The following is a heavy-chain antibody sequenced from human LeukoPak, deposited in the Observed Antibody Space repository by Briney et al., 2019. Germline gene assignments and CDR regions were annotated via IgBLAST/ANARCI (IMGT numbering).Heavy chain of an antibody. J-gene: IGHJ4*02. CDR1: GFTFSSYA. Sequence: GGSLRLSCAASGFTFSSYAMHWVRQAPGKGLEWVAVISYDGSNKYYADSVKGRFTISRDNSKNTLYLQMNSLRAEDTAVYYCARGPYQDFDYWGQGTLVTVSS. V-gene: IGHV3-30-3*01. CDR2: ISYDGSNK. CDR3: ARGPYQDFDY. D-gene: IGHD2-15*01.